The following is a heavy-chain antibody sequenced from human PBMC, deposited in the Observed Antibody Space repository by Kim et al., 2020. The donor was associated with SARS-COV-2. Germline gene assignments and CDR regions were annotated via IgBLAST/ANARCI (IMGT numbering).Heavy chain of an antibody. D-gene: IGHD2-15*01. CDR2: IKPDGSDK. J-gene: IGHJ2*01. V-gene: IGHV3-7*01. CDR1: GFSISNYW. CDR3: TRWVDWYFDL. Sequence: GGSLRLSCAASGFSISNYWMSWVRQAPGKGPEWVANIKPDGSDKYYVDSVKGRFTISRDNAKNSLYVQMNSLRVEDTAVYYCTRWVDWYFDLWGRGTLVTVSS.